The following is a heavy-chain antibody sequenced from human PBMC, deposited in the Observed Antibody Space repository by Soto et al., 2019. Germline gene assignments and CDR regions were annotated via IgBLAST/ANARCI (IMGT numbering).Heavy chain of an antibody. Sequence: GGSLRLSCAASGFTFSSYGMHWVRQAPGKGLEWVATISYDGTNKYYADSVKGRFTISRDNSKNTLYLQMNSLRAEDTAVFYCAKEMTIFGVVIGSTHFDYWGQGTLVTVSS. CDR2: ISYDGTNK. J-gene: IGHJ4*02. CDR1: GFTFSSYG. CDR3: AKEMTIFGVVIGSTHFDY. V-gene: IGHV3-30*18. D-gene: IGHD3-3*01.